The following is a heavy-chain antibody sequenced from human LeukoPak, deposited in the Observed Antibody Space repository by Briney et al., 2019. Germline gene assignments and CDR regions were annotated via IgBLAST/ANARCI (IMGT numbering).Heavy chain of an antibody. CDR3: ARDPLYGGNSGDY. D-gene: IGHD4-23*01. Sequence: GGSLRLSCAASRFTFSIYCTKCVSPAHGNGLEWVSSISSSSSYIYYADSVKGRFTISRDNAKNSLYLQMNSLRAEDTAVYYCARDPLYGGNSGDYWGQGTLVTVSS. V-gene: IGHV3-21*01. CDR2: ISSSSSYI. CDR1: RFTFSIYC. J-gene: IGHJ4*02.